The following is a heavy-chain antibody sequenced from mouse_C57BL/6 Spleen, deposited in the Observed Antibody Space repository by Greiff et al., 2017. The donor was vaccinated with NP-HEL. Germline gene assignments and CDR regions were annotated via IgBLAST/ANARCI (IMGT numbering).Heavy chain of an antibody. CDR3: ARVYYGSSAFDY. Sequence: DVHLVESEGGLVQPGSSMKLSCTASGFTFSDYYMAWVRQVPEKGLEWVANINYDGSSTYYLDSLKSRFIISRDNAKNILYLQMGSLKSEDTATYYCARVYYGSSAFDYWGQGTTLTVSS. D-gene: IGHD1-1*01. V-gene: IGHV5-16*01. J-gene: IGHJ2*01. CDR1: GFTFSDYY. CDR2: INYDGSST.